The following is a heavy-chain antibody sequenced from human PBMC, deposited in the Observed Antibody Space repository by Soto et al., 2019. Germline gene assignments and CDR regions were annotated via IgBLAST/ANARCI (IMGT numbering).Heavy chain of an antibody. D-gene: IGHD3-3*01. Sequence: PSETLSLTCAVYGGSFSGYYWSWIRQPPGKGLEWIGEINHSGSTNYNPSLKSRVTISVDTSKNQFSLKLSSVTAADTAVYYCARVYDFWSGYWYYYYGMDVWGQGTTVS. CDR2: INHSGST. V-gene: IGHV4-34*01. CDR3: ARVYDFWSGYWYYYYGMDV. J-gene: IGHJ6*02. CDR1: GGSFSGYY.